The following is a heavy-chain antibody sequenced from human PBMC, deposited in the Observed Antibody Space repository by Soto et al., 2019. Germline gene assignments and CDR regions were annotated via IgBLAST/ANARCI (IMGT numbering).Heavy chain of an antibody. Sequence: SETLSLTCAVSGVSIHNSHSFWGWIRQPPGKGLEFIGSMYYSGGANYNPSLKSRVTISLDTSKNQFSLTVNSVTAADTAIYYCGRVVGGATRHTDFDSWGQGTLVTVS. J-gene: IGHJ5*01. CDR1: GVSIHNSHSF. D-gene: IGHD2-15*01. V-gene: IGHV4-39*01. CDR2: MYYSGGA. CDR3: GRVVGGATRHTDFDS.